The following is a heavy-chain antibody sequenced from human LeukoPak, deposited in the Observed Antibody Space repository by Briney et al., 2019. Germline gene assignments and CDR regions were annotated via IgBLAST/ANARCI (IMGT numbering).Heavy chain of an antibody. CDR2: ISAYNGNT. V-gene: IGHV1-18*01. CDR3: ASGGYYYDSSGYYFDY. J-gene: IGHJ4*02. D-gene: IGHD3-22*01. CDR1: GYTFTSYG. Sequence: ASVKVSCKASGYTFTSYGISWVRQAPGQGLEWMGRISAYNGNTNYAQKLQGRVTMTTDTSTSTAYMELRSLRSDDTAVYYCASGGYYYDSSGYYFDYWGQGTLVTVSS.